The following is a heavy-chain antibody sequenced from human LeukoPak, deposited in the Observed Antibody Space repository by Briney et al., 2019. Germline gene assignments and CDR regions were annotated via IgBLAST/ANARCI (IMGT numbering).Heavy chain of an antibody. D-gene: IGHD3-10*01. Sequence: SETPSLTCTVSGGSIKSYYWSWIRQPPGKGLEWIGYIYYSGSTNYNPSLKSRVTISVDTSKNQFSLKLSSVTATDTAVYYCARLDYYASGFFEYWGRGTLVTVSS. J-gene: IGHJ4*02. CDR3: ARLDYYASGFFEY. CDR2: IYYSGST. CDR1: GGSIKSYY. V-gene: IGHV4-59*08.